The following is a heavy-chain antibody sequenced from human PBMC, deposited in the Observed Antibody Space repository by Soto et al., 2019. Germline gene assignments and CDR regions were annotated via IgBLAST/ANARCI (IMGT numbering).Heavy chain of an antibody. CDR1: GFTFSSFA. D-gene: IGHD4-17*01. CDR2: ISGSGGST. J-gene: IGHJ4*02. Sequence: AGGSLRLSCAASGFTFSSFAMSWVRQAPGKGLEWVSAISGSGGSTYYADSVKGRFTISRDNSKNTLYLQMNSLRAEDTAVYYCAKGATTVVTPDPSDYWGQGTLVTVSS. CDR3: AKGATTVVTPDPSDY. V-gene: IGHV3-23*01.